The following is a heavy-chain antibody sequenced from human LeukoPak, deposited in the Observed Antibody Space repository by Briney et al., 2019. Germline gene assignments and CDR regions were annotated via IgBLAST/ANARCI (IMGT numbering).Heavy chain of an antibody. CDR2: INHSGST. CDR1: GGSFSGYY. J-gene: IGHJ5*02. Sequence: KPSETLSLTCAVYGGSFSGYYWSWIRQPPGKGLEWIGEINHSGSTNYNPSLKSRVTISVDTSKNQFSLKLSSVTAADTAVYYCASSDGELLFDPWGQGTLVTLSS. D-gene: IGHD1-26*01. CDR3: ASSDGELLFDP. V-gene: IGHV4-34*01.